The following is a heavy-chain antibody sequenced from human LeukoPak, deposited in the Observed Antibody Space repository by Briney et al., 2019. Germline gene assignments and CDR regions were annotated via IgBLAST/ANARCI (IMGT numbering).Heavy chain of an antibody. Sequence: VASVKVSCKACGYTFTSYDNNWVRQATGQGLEWMGWMNPNSGNTGYAQKFQGRVTMTRNTSISTAYMELSSLRSEDTAVYYCARGIAVAGTFDPWGQGTLVTVSS. V-gene: IGHV1-8*01. CDR2: MNPNSGNT. J-gene: IGHJ5*02. CDR1: GYTFTSYD. CDR3: ARGIAVAGTFDP. D-gene: IGHD6-19*01.